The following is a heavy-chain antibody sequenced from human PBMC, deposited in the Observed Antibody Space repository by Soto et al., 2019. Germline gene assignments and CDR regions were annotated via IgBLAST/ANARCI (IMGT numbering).Heavy chain of an antibody. D-gene: IGHD3-16*01. Sequence: SVKVSCKASGFTFTSSAVQWVQQARGQRLEWIGWIVVGSGNTNYAQKFQERVTITRDMSTSTAYMELSSLRSEDTAVYYCAAFRGSLGMDVWGQGTTVTVYS. J-gene: IGHJ6*02. CDR2: IVVGSGNT. V-gene: IGHV1-58*01. CDR3: AAFRGSLGMDV. CDR1: GFTFTSSA.